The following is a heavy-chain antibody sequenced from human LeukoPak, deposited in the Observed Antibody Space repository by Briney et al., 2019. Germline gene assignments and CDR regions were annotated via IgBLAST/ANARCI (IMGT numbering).Heavy chain of an antibody. CDR3: ARDPLSSSSFDY. CDR1: GFTFSGYS. V-gene: IGHV3-48*01. D-gene: IGHD2/OR15-2a*01. CDR2: ISRSSTTI. J-gene: IGHJ4*02. Sequence: GGSLRLSCAASGFTFSGYSMNWVRQAPGKGLEWVSYISRSSTTIYYADSVKGRFTISRDNAKNSLYLQMNSLRAEDTAVYYCARDPLSSSSFDYWGRGTLVTVSS.